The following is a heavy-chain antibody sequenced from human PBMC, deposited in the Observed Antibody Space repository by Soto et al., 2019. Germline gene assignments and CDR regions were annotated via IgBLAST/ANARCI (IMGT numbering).Heavy chain of an antibody. CDR1: GFTFTSSA. J-gene: IGHJ4*02. Sequence: SVKVSCKASGFTFTSSAVQWVRQARGQRLEWIGWIVVGSGNTNYAQKFQERVTITRDMSTSTAYMELSSLRSEDTAVYYCAAETSGYYYFDYWGQGTLVTLSS. D-gene: IGHD3-22*01. CDR3: AAETSGYYYFDY. CDR2: IVVGSGNT. V-gene: IGHV1-58*01.